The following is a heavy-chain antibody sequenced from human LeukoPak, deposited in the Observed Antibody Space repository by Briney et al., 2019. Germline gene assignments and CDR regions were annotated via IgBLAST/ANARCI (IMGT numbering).Heavy chain of an antibody. CDR1: GFTFSSYE. V-gene: IGHV3-48*03. Sequence: PGGSLRLSCAASGFTFSSYEMNWVRQAPGKGLEWVSYISSSGSTIYYADSVKGRFTISRDNAKNSLHLQMNSLRAEDTAVYYCARSGSGSYYIFGRRKNYFDYWGQGTLLTVSS. J-gene: IGHJ4*02. CDR3: ARSGSGSYYIFGRRKNYFDY. D-gene: IGHD3-10*01. CDR2: ISSSGSTI.